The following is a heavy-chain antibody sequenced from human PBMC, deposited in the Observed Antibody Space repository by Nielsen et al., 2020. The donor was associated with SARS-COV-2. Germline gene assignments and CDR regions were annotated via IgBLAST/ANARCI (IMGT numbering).Heavy chain of an antibody. Sequence: ASVKVSCKASGYTFTSYGISWVRQAPGQGLEWMGIINPSGGSTSYAQKFQGRVTMTRDTSTSTVYMELSSLRSEDTAVYYCARDLTYSYGYDYYYGMDVWGQGTTVTVSS. D-gene: IGHD5-18*01. CDR3: ARDLTYSYGYDYYYGMDV. CDR2: INPSGGST. J-gene: IGHJ6*02. CDR1: GYTFTSYG. V-gene: IGHV1-46*01.